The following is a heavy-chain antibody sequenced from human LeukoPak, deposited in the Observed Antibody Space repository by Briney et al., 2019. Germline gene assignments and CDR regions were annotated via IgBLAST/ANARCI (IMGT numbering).Heavy chain of an antibody. J-gene: IGHJ5*02. CDR2: ISYDGSNK. CDR3: AKNDGNYCDP. CDR1: GFTFSSYA. Sequence: GGSLRLSCAASGFTFSSYAMHWVRQAPGKGLEWVAIISYDGSNKYYADSVKGRFTISRDNSKNTLYLQMNSLRAEDTAMYYCAKNDGNYCDPWGQGTLVTVSS. V-gene: IGHV3-30*04. D-gene: IGHD1-26*01.